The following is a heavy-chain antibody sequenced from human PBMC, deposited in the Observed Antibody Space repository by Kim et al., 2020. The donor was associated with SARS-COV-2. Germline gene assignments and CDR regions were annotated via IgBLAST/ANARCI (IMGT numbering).Heavy chain of an antibody. CDR3: AKDRLGAVGVRFTLSAFDS. J-gene: IGHJ5*01. Sequence: GGSLRLSCAASGFTFSRYGIHWVRRAPGKGLEWVAVISYDGSNYYYADSVKGRFTISRDNSKNTMYLQMNSLSAEDTAVYYCAKDRLGAVGVRFTLSAFDSWGQGTLVTVSS. CDR1: GFTFSRYG. CDR2: ISYDGSNY. V-gene: IGHV3-30*18. D-gene: IGHD1-26*01.